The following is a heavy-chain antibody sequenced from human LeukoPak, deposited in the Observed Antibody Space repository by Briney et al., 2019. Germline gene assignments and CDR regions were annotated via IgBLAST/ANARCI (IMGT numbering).Heavy chain of an antibody. D-gene: IGHD2-15*01. CDR2: IYTSGST. Sequence: PSETLSLTCTVSGGSISSGSYYWSWIRQPAGKGLEWIGRIYTSGSTNYNPSLKSRVTISVDTSKNQFSLRLTSVTAADTAVYYCARDCSGGSCYSWSRTQGSLDIWGQGTMVTVSS. CDR3: ARDCSGGSCYSWSRTQGSLDI. V-gene: IGHV4-61*02. J-gene: IGHJ3*02. CDR1: GGSISSGSYY.